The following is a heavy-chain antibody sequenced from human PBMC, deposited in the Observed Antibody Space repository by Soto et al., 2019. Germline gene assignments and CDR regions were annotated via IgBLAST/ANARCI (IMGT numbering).Heavy chain of an antibody. Sequence: ASVKVSCKASGGTFSSYALSWVRQAPGQGLEWMGGIIPSFGTANYAQKLQGRVTITADGSTSTGYMELSSLRSDDTAVYYCARNHASLVPAATGGYFYYGLDVWGQGTTVTVSS. CDR1: GGTFSSYA. CDR3: ARNHASLVPAATGGYFYYGLDV. CDR2: IIPSFGTA. J-gene: IGHJ6*02. D-gene: IGHD2-2*01. V-gene: IGHV1-69*13.